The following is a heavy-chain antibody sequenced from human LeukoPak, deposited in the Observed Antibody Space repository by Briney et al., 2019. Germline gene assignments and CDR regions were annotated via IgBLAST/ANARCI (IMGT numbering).Heavy chain of an antibody. CDR1: GGPISSYY. D-gene: IGHD4-11*01. Sequence: PSETLSLTCTVSGGPISSYYWSWIRQPAGKGLEWIGRIYTSGSTNYNPSLKSRVTISVDKSKNQFSLKLSSVTAADTAVYYCARDLEEATVTTGDAFDIWGQGTMVILSS. CDR2: IYTSGST. CDR3: ARDLEEATVTTGDAFDI. J-gene: IGHJ3*02. V-gene: IGHV4-4*07.